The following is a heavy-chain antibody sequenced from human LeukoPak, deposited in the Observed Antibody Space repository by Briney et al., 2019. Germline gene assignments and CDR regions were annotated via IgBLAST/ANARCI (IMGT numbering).Heavy chain of an antibody. CDR2: INPNSGDT. D-gene: IGHD2-2*01. Sequence: ASVKLSCKAFGYTFTGYIMHWVRQAPGQGLEWMGWINPNSGDTNYAQQFQGRVTMTRDTSISTAYMELSRLRSDDTAVYYCARVGGSTPYYYYYYMDVWGKGTTVTVSS. V-gene: IGHV1-2*02. CDR3: ARVGGSTPYYYYYYMDV. J-gene: IGHJ6*03. CDR1: GYTFTGYI.